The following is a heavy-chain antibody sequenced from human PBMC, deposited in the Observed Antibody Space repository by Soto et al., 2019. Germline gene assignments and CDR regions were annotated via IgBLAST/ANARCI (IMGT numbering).Heavy chain of an antibody. CDR1: GYTIANHA. CDR3: ASDPRIAIAGTRGLWFDP. Sequence: VVPMRLSWGAAGYTIANHAVSWIRQAPWKGLEWVSSITDRSTKTYYADSVKGRFTISRDHSVDTLFLQMTSVTAADTAVYYCASDPRIAIAGTRGLWFDPWGQGTPVTVSS. D-gene: IGHD6-19*01. CDR2: ITDRSTKT. V-gene: IGHV3-23*01. J-gene: IGHJ5*02.